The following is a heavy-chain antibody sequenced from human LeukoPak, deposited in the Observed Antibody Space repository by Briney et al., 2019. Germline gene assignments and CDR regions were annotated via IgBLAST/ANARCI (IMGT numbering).Heavy chain of an antibody. CDR2: IYTSGST. V-gene: IGHV4-61*02. J-gene: IGHJ4*02. D-gene: IGHD4-11*01. CDR1: GGSISSGSYY. Sequence: PSQTLSLTCTASGGSISSGSYYWSWIRQPAGKGLEWIVRIYTSGSTNYNPSLNSRVTISVNTSKSQFSLKLSSVTAADTAVYYCARGVSTVNFDYWGQGTLVTVSS. CDR3: ARGVSTVNFDY.